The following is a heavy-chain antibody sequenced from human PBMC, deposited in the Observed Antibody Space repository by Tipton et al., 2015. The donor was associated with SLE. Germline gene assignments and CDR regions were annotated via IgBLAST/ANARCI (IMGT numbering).Heavy chain of an antibody. D-gene: IGHD3-3*01. Sequence: GSLRLSCATSGFTFSNAWMSWVRQAPGKGLEWVGRIKTKADGGTTDYAAPVKGRFTISRDDSKSTLSLQMNSLKTEDTAVYYCMGSGYYSDYWGQGTLVTVSP. V-gene: IGHV3-15*01. CDR3: MGSGYYSDY. J-gene: IGHJ4*02. CDR2: IKTKADGGTT. CDR1: GFTFSNAW.